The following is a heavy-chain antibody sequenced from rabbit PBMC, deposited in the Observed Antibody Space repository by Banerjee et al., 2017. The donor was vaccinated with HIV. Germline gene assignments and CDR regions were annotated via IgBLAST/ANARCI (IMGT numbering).Heavy chain of an antibody. Sequence: SLQESGGDLVKPGASLTLTCTASGFSFSGSSYMCWVRQAPGKGLEWIACIYTDSSGSTAYASWAKGRFTISKTSSTTVTLQMTSLTAADTATYFCARGIADGGGRYNLWGPGTLVTVS. J-gene: IGHJ4*01. CDR3: ARGIADGGGRYNL. CDR2: IYTDSSGST. V-gene: IGHV1S40*01. D-gene: IGHD2-1*01. CDR1: GFSFSGSSY.